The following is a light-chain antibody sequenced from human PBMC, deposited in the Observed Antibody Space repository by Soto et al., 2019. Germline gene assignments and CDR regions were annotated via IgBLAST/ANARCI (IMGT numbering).Light chain of an antibody. Sequence: QAVVTQEPSFSVSPGGTVTLTCGLSSGSVSTSYYPSWYQQTPGQAPRTLIYSTNTRSSGVPDRFSGSILGNKAALTITGVQADDESDYYCVLYMGSGTHWVFGGGTKLTVL. CDR2: STN. CDR3: VLYMGSGTHWV. CDR1: SGSVSTSYY. V-gene: IGLV8-61*01. J-gene: IGLJ3*02.